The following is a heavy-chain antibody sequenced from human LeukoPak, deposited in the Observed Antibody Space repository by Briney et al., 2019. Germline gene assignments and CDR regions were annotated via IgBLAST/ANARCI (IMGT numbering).Heavy chain of an antibody. CDR2: IFSGGST. CDR3: ARDEGVSFDY. Sequence: GGSLRLSCAASGFTVSNNYMTWVRQARGKGLEWVSVIFSGGSTYYADSLKGRFTISRDNAKNSLYLQMNSLRAEDTAVYYCARDEGVSFDYWGPGTLVTVSS. V-gene: IGHV3-53*01. J-gene: IGHJ4*02. CDR1: GFTVSNNY.